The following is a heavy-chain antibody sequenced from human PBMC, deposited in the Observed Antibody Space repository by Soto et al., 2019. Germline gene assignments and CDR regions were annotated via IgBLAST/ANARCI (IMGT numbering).Heavy chain of an antibody. CDR3: ARLIGDGYNYAPTFDY. CDR2: IDPSDSQT. V-gene: IGHV5-10-1*01. CDR1: GYSFAGYW. J-gene: IGHJ4*02. Sequence: GESLKISCKGSGYSFAGYWITWVRQKPGKGLEWMGRIDPSDSQTYYSPSFRGHVTISADKSISTAYLQWSSLKASDTAMYYCARLIGDGYNYAPTFDYWGQGTLVTVSS. D-gene: IGHD5-12*01.